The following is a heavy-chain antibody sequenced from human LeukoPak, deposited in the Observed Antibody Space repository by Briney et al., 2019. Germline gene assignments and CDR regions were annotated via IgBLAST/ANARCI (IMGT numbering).Heavy chain of an antibody. V-gene: IGHV4-34*01. CDR2: INHSGST. D-gene: IGHD2-21*01. CDR1: GGSFSGYH. CDR3: ARGEDAIRFDP. Sequence: PSETLSLTCAVYGGSFSGYHWSWIRQPPGKGLEWIGEINHSGSTNYNPSLKSRVTISVDTSKNQFSLKLSSVTAADTAVYYCARGEDAIRFDPWGQGTLVTVSS. J-gene: IGHJ5*02.